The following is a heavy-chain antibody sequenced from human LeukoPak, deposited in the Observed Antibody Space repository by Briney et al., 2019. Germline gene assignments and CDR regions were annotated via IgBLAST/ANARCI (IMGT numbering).Heavy chain of an antibody. CDR3: AGNFESYFVGGNWFDP. Sequence: ASVKVSCKASGYTFTSYGISWVRQAPGQGLEWMGWISAYNGNTNYAQKLQGRVTMTTDTSTSTAYMELRSLRSDDTAVYYCAGNFESYFVGGNWFDPWGQGTLVTVSS. CDR2: ISAYNGNT. CDR1: GYTFTSYG. J-gene: IGHJ5*02. D-gene: IGHD3-9*01. V-gene: IGHV1-18*01.